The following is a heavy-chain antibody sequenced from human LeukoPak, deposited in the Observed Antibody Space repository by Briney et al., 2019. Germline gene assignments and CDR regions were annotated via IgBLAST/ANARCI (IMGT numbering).Heavy chain of an antibody. J-gene: IGHJ3*02. CDR1: GFTFSSYE. Sequence: PGGSLRLSCAASGFTFSSYEMNRVRQAPGKGLEWVSYISSSGSTIYYADSVKGRFTTSRDNAKSTLFLQMNSLRAEDTALYYCARTTSMNYVGDAFHIWGQGTMVTVSS. CDR2: ISSSGSTI. CDR3: ARTTSMNYVGDAFHI. V-gene: IGHV3-48*03. D-gene: IGHD1-7*01.